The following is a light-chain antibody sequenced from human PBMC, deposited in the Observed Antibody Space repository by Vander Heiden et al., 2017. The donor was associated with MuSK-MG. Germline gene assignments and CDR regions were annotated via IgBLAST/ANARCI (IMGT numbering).Light chain of an antibody. CDR1: QGISNY. CDR2: AAS. J-gene: IGKJ3*01. CDR3: QKYNSVPRT. V-gene: IGKV1-27*01. Sequence: DIQMTQSPSSLSASVGDRVTITCRASQGISNYLAWYQQKPGKVPKLLVYAASTLQSGVPSRFSGSGSGTDFTLTISSLQPEDVGTYYCQKYNSVPRTFGPWTNVDIK.